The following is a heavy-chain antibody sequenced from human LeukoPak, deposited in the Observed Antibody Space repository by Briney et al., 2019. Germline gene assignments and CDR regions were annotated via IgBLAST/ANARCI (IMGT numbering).Heavy chain of an antibody. J-gene: IGHJ4*02. CDR1: GFTFSSYG. V-gene: IGHV3-23*01. Sequence: LPGGSLRLSCAASGFTFSSYGMSWVRQAPGKGLEWVSVISCGGSNTYYADSVKGRFTISRDNSKNTLYLQMNSLRAEDTAVYYCAKDALWCSRSFDYWGQGKLVTVSS. D-gene: IGHD2-21*01. CDR2: ISCGGSNT. CDR3: AKDALWCSRSFDY.